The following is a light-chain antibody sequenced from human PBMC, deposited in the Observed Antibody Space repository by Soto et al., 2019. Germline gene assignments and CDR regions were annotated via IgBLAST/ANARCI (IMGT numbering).Light chain of an antibody. V-gene: IGKV3-20*01. CDR3: QQYGSALWT. CDR1: QSVSSSY. Sequence: IVLTQSPGNLSLSPGDRATLSCRASQSVSSSYLAWFQHKPGQAPRLLIYGASSRATGIPDRFSGSGSATDFTLAISRLEPEDFAVYYCQQYGSALWTFGQGTKVDIK. J-gene: IGKJ1*01. CDR2: GAS.